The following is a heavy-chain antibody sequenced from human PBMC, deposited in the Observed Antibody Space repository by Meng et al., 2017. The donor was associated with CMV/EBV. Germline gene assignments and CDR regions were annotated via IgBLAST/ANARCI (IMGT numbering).Heavy chain of an antibody. CDR1: GGTFSSYA. D-gene: IGHD6-13*01. J-gene: IGHJ4*02. CDR3: ARDYAGVAAAVSLSYYFDY. Sequence: SVKVSCKASGGTFSSYAISWVRQAPGQGLEWMGGIFPIFGTANYAQKFQGRVTITTDESTSTAYMELSSLRSEDTAVYYCARDYAGVAAAVSLSYYFDYWGQGTLVTVSS. CDR2: IFPIFGTA. V-gene: IGHV1-69*05.